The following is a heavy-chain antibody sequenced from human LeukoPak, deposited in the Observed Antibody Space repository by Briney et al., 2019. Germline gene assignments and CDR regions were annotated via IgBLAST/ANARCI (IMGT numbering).Heavy chain of an antibody. Sequence: SVKVSCKASGYTFTSYGISWVRQAPGQGLEWMGGIIPIFGTANYAQKFQGRVTITADKSTSTAYMELSSLRSEDTAVYYCATYLYYYDSSGYYYDSYFDYWGQGTLVTVSS. J-gene: IGHJ4*02. V-gene: IGHV1-69*06. CDR1: GYTFTSYG. CDR2: IIPIFGTA. CDR3: ATYLYYYDSSGYYYDSYFDY. D-gene: IGHD3-22*01.